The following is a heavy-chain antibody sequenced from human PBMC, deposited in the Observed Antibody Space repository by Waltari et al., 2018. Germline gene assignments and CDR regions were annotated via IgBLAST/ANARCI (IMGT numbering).Heavy chain of an antibody. J-gene: IGHJ6*03. CDR3: HLLGRDIVLAGATPSYYSYLDV. Sequence: QVQVVQSGAEAMKPGASVKVSCKVSQYTLGGFSIRWVRQPRGKGLEWIGVFGRGMGRTPSAPKFLILINMTEDTTTDAAYMELSSLRSEDTAVYYCHLLGRDIVLAGATPSYYSYLDVWGRGTSVTVSS. CDR2: FGRGMGRT. V-gene: IGHV1-24*01. D-gene: IGHD2-15*01. CDR1: QYTLGGFS.